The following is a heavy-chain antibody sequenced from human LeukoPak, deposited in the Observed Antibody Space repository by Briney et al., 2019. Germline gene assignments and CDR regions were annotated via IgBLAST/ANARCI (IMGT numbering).Heavy chain of an antibody. CDR2: IIPIFGTA. V-gene: IGHV1-69*01. CDR3: ASRLYCSNTRCRNFPFAY. J-gene: IGHJ4*02. CDR1: GGTFSSYA. D-gene: IGHD2-2*01. Sequence: SVKVSCKASGGTFSSYAINWVRQAPGQGLEWMGVIIPIFGTANYAQKFQDRVTITADESTSTAYMELSSLRSEDTAIYYCASRLYCSNTRCRNFPFAYWGQGTLVTVSS.